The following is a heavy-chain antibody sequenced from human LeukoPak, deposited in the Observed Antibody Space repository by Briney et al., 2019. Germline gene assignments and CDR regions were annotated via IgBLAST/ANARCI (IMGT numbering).Heavy chain of an antibody. Sequence: ASVKVSCKASGYTFTGYYMHWVRQAPGHGGEWMGWINPNSGGTNYAQRFQGRVTMTRDTSISTVYMELSRLRSDDTAVYYCARAGLGYSSSWDYYYYMDVWGKGTTVTVSS. V-gene: IGHV1-2*02. CDR1: GYTFTGYY. D-gene: IGHD6-13*01. CDR3: ARAGLGYSSSWDYYYYMDV. J-gene: IGHJ6*03. CDR2: INPNSGGT.